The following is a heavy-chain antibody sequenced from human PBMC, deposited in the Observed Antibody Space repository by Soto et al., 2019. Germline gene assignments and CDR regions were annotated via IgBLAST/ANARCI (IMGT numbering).Heavy chain of an antibody. D-gene: IGHD3-22*01. V-gene: IGHV5-10-1*01. CDR3: ARQIYDSDTGPNFQYYFDS. CDR1: GYSFAGYW. Sequence: PGESLKISCKGSGYSFAGYWITWVRQKPGKGLEWMGRIDPSDSQTYYSPSFRGHVTISVTKSITTVFLQWSSLRALDTAMYYCARQIYDSDTGPNFQYYFDSWGQGTPVTSPQ. CDR2: IDPSDSQT. J-gene: IGHJ4*02.